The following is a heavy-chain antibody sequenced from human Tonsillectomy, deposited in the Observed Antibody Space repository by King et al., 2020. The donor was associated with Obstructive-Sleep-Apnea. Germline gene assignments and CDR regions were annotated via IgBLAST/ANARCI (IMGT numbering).Heavy chain of an antibody. CDR1: GFSLSTSGVG. J-gene: IGHJ4*02. Sequence: TLQESGPTLVKPPQTLTLTCTFSGFSLSTSGVGVGWIRQPPGKALEWLALIYGDDDKRYSPSLRSRLTITKDTSKNQVVLTMTNMDPVDTATYSCARADYYDSSGYYRGYYWGQGTLVTVSS. CDR3: ARADYYDSSGYYRGYY. CDR2: IYGDDDK. D-gene: IGHD3-22*01. V-gene: IGHV2-5*02.